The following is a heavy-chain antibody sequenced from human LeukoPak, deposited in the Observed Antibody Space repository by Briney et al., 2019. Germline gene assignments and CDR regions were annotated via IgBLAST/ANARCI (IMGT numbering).Heavy chain of an antibody. D-gene: IGHD6-13*01. V-gene: IGHV3-13*01. J-gene: IGHJ6*02. CDR2: IGTAGDT. CDR1: GFTFSSSD. CDR3: ARDLQQLGSYYYYYGMDV. Sequence: GGSLRLSCAASGFTFSSSDMHWVRQATGKGLEWVSAIGTAGDTYYPGSVKGRFTISRDNSKNTLYLQMNSLRTEDTAVYYCARDLQQLGSYYYYYGMDVWGQGTTVTVSS.